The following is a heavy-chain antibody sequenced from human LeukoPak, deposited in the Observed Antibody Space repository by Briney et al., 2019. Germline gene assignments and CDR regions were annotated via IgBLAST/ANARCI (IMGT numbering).Heavy chain of an antibody. D-gene: IGHD6-6*01. Sequence: GGSLRLSCTTSGFSFSGHWMHWARQLPGKGLVWVSRISPTGSTTSYADSVKGRFTVSRDNAKNTLYLQVNNLRAEDTAVYYCARGPNSNWSGLDFWGQGTLLTVSS. J-gene: IGHJ4*02. V-gene: IGHV3-74*01. CDR1: GFSFSGHW. CDR2: ISPTGSTT. CDR3: ARGPNSNWSGLDF.